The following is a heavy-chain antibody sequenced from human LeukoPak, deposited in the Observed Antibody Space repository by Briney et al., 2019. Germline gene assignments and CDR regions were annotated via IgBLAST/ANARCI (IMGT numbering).Heavy chain of an antibody. D-gene: IGHD5-12*01. V-gene: IGHV3-23*01. Sequence: GGSLRLSCEASGFTFSSHAMAWVRQTPGEGLEWVSAISGSGGSTYYADSVKGRFTISRDNSKNTLYLQMNSLRAEDTAVYYCAKQLLATIEESGDVWGKGTTVTVSS. CDR1: GFTFSSHA. CDR3: AKQLLATIEESGDV. CDR2: ISGSGGST. J-gene: IGHJ6*04.